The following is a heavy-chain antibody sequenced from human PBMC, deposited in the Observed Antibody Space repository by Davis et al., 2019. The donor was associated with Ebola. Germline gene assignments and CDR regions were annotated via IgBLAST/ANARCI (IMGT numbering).Heavy chain of an antibody. D-gene: IGHD6-6*01. CDR1: GFTFDDYG. CDR2: INWNGGST. Sequence: GESLNIPCAAPGFTFDDYGMSWVRQAPGKGLEWVSGINWNGGSTGYADSVKGRFTISRDNAKNSLYLQMNSLRAEDTALYHCASSSGYWGQGTLVTVSS. CDR3: ASSSGY. V-gene: IGHV3-20*01. J-gene: IGHJ4*02.